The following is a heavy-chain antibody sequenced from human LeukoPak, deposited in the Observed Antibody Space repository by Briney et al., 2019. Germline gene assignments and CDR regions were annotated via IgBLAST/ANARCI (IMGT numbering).Heavy chain of an antibody. CDR2: IYYSGST. V-gene: IGHV4-30-4*01. J-gene: IGHJ4*02. CDR1: GGSISSGDYY. Sequence: SETLSLTCIVSGGSISSGDYYWSWIRQPPGEGLEWIGYIYYSGSTYYNPSLKSRVTISVDTSKNQFSLKLSSVTAADTAVYYCARDLLNEGNHLDYWGQGTLVTVSS. CDR3: ARDLLNEGNHLDY. D-gene: IGHD4-23*01.